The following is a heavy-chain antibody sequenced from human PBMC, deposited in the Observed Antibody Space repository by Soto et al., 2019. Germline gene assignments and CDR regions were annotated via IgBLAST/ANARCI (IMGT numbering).Heavy chain of an antibody. CDR2: VYYSGRT. V-gene: IGHV4-39*01. Sequence: PSETLTLTCIDSGESISSSSYYWGWIRQPPGKGLEWIGSVYYSGRTYYNPSFKSRVTISIETSKNQFSPKLRSVTATDTAVYYCARQRTTVVTQAYFDHWGQGALVTVSS. J-gene: IGHJ4*02. CDR1: GESISSSSYY. D-gene: IGHD2-21*02. CDR3: ARQRTTVVTQAYFDH.